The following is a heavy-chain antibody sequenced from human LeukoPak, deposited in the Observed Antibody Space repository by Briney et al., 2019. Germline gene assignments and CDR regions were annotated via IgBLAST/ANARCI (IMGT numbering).Heavy chain of an antibody. CDR3: AKDRQQLANLDY. J-gene: IGHJ4*02. Sequence: GGSLRLSCSASGFNFSSYSMNWVRQAPGKGLEWFSSIISRSSYIYNADSVTGRFNISKDNAKHTLYLQMNSLRADDTAIYYCAKDRQQLANLDYWGQGTMVTVSS. V-gene: IGHV3-21*04. D-gene: IGHD6-13*01. CDR1: GFNFSSYS. CDR2: IISRSSYI.